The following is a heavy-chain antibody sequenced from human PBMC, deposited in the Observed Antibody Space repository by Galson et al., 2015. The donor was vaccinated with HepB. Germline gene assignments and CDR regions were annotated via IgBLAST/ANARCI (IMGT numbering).Heavy chain of an antibody. V-gene: IGHV3-11*06. D-gene: IGHD1-26*01. J-gene: IGHJ3*02. CDR3: ARGRGRRIVGATAGAFDI. CDR1: GFTFSDYY. Sequence: SLRLSCAASGFTFSDYYMSWPRQAPGKGLEWVSYISSSSSYTNYADSVKGRFTISRDNAKNSLYLQMNSLRAEDTAVYYCARGRGRRIVGATAGAFDIWGQGTMVTVSS. CDR2: ISSSSSYT.